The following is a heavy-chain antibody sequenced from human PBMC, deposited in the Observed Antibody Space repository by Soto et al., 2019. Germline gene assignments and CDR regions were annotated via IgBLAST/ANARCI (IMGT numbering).Heavy chain of an antibody. CDR2: INAGNGNT. D-gene: IGHD3-22*01. V-gene: IGHV1-3*01. CDR3: ARGNYYDSSGYYYVYYFDY. CDR1: GYTFTSYA. Sequence: QVQLVQSGAEVKKPGASVKVSCKASGYTFTSYAMHWVRQAPEQRLEWMGWINAGNGNTKYSQKFQGRVTITRDTSASTAYMELSSLRSEDTAVYYCARGNYYDSSGYYYVYYFDYWGQGTLVTVSS. J-gene: IGHJ4*02.